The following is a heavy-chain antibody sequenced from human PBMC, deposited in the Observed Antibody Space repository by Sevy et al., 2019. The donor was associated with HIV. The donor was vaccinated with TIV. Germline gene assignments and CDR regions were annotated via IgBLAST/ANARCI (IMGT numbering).Heavy chain of an antibody. Sequence: ASVKVSCTASGYTFTSYGISWVRQAPGQGLEWMGWISAYNGNTNYAQKLQGRVTLTTDTSTSKAYMELRGLRSDDTAVYYCAGGYYDFWSGYYRRDAFDIWGQGTMVTVSS. CDR1: GYTFTSYG. V-gene: IGHV1-18*01. D-gene: IGHD3-3*01. CDR3: AGGYYDFWSGYYRRDAFDI. J-gene: IGHJ3*02. CDR2: ISAYNGNT.